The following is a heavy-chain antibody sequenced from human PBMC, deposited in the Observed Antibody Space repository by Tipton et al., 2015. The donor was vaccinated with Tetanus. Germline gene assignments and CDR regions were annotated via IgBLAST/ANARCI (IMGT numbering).Heavy chain of an antibody. CDR3: ARTSLKIVATPGYDFDY. V-gene: IGHV5-51*01. J-gene: IGHJ4*02. D-gene: IGHD5-12*01. CDR2: IYPGDSDT. CDR1: GYSFTSYW. Sequence: VQLVQSGAEVKKPGESLKISCKGSGYSFTSYWIGWVRQMPGKGLEWMGIIYPGDSDTRYSPSFQGQVTISADKSNSTAYLQWSSLKASDTAMYYCARTSLKIVATPGYDFDYWGQGTLVTVSS.